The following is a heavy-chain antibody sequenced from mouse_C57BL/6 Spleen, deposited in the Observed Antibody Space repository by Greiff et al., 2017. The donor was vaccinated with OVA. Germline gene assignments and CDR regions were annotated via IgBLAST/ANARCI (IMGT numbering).Heavy chain of an antibody. V-gene: IGHV1-64*01. J-gene: IGHJ2*01. CDR2: IHPNSGST. D-gene: IGHD1-1*01. CDR1: GYTFTSYW. Sequence: VQLQQPGAELVKPGASVKLSCKASGYTFTSYWMHWVKQRPGQGLEWIGMIHPNSGSTNYNEKFKSKATLTVDKSSSTAYMQLSSLTSEDSAVYYCARGAYYYGSSYGYWGQGTTLTVSS. CDR3: ARGAYYYGSSYGY.